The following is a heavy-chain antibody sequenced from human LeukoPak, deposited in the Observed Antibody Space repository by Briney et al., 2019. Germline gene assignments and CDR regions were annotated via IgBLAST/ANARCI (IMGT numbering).Heavy chain of an antibody. D-gene: IGHD2-2*01. CDR2: INPNSGGT. Sequence: ASVKVSCKASGYTFTGYYMHWVRQATGQGLEWMGWINPNSGGTNYAQKFQGWVTMTRDTSTSTVYMELSSLRSEDTAVYYCARDIVVVPAATDAFDIWGQGTMVTVSS. J-gene: IGHJ3*02. CDR3: ARDIVVVPAATDAFDI. V-gene: IGHV1-2*04. CDR1: GYTFTGYY.